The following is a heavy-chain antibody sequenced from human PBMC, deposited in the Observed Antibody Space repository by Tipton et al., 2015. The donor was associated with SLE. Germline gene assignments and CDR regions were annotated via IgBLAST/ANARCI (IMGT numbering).Heavy chain of an antibody. Sequence: TLSLTCTVSGASVSSHYWNWIRQTPGKGVEWIGYIHYNRDTNYHPSLKSRVTISVDTSKNHLSLKLTPVTAADTAVYYCARGSVVADDFWGQGTLVTVSS. CDR3: ARGSVVADDF. J-gene: IGHJ4*02. CDR1: GASVSSHY. D-gene: IGHD2-15*01. CDR2: IHYNRDT. V-gene: IGHV4-59*02.